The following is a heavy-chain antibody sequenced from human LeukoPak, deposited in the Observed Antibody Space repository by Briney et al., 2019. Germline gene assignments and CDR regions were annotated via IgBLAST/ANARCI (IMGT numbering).Heavy chain of an antibody. D-gene: IGHD3-10*01. Sequence: GGSLRLSCAASGFTFSLYAMTWVRQTPEKGLEWVSTIDGDGANTYYADSVRGRFTISRDNSKNTLSLQMTSLRADDTAVYYCATRFGLDYYYYYMDVWGKGTTVTVSS. CDR3: ATRFGLDYYYYYMDV. V-gene: IGHV3-23*01. J-gene: IGHJ6*03. CDR1: GFTFSLYA. CDR2: IDGDGANT.